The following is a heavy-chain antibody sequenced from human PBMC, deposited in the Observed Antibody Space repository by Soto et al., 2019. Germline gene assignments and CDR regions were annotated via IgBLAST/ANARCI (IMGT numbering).Heavy chain of an antibody. CDR3: ARDTKYYDFWSGYYTGFDY. CDR1: GYTFTSYG. J-gene: IGHJ4*02. D-gene: IGHD3-3*01. Sequence: QVQLVQSGAEVKKPGASVKVYCKASGYTFTSYGISWVRPAPGQGLEWLGWISAYNGNTNYAQKLQGRVTMTTDTSTSTAYMELRSLRSDDTAVYYCARDTKYYDFWSGYYTGFDYWGQGTLVTVSS. CDR2: ISAYNGNT. V-gene: IGHV1-18*01.